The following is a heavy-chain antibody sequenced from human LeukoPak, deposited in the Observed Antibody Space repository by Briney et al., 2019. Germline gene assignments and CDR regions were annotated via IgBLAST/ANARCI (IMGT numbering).Heavy chain of an antibody. CDR2: IRYDGSNK. CDR3: AKDPTTYYYYYMDV. Sequence: GGSPRLSCAASGFTFSSYGMHWVRQAPGKGLEWVAFIRYDGSNKYYADSVKGRFTISRDNSKNTLYLQMNSLRAEDTAVYYCAKDPTTYYYYYMDVWGKGTTVTVSS. J-gene: IGHJ6*03. D-gene: IGHD1-1*01. CDR1: GFTFSSYG. V-gene: IGHV3-30*02.